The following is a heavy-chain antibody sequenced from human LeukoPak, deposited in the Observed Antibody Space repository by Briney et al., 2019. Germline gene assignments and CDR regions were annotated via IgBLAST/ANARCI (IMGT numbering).Heavy chain of an antibody. J-gene: IGHJ6*02. Sequence: PGGSLRLSCAASGFTFSSYWMHWVRQAPGKGLVWVSRINSDGSSTNYADSVKGRFTISRDNAKNTLYLQMNSLRAEDTAVYYCARDYVLLWFGEGMDVWGQGTTVTVSS. CDR2: INSDGSST. V-gene: IGHV3-74*01. CDR3: ARDYVLLWFGEGMDV. CDR1: GFTFSSYW. D-gene: IGHD3-10*01.